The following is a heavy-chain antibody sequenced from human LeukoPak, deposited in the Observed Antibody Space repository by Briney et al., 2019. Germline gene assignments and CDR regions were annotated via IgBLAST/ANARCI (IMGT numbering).Heavy chain of an antibody. D-gene: IGHD5-18*01. V-gene: IGHV4-4*07. CDR3: AALDTAMFYDY. Sequence: PSETLSLTCTVSGGSISSYYWSWIRQPAGKGPEWIGRIYTSGSTNYNPSLKSRVTISVDKSKNQFSLKLSSVTAADTAVYYCAALDTAMFYDYWGQGTLVTVSS. CDR1: GGSISSYY. J-gene: IGHJ4*02. CDR2: IYTSGST.